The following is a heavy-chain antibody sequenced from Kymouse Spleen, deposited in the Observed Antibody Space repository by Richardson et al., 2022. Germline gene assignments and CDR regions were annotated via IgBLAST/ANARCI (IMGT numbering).Heavy chain of an antibody. D-gene: IGHD6-6*01. V-gene: IGHV3-23*04. Sequence: EVQLVESGGGLVQPGGSLRLSCAASGFTFSSYAMSWVRQAPGKGLEWVSAISGSGGSTYYADSVKGRFTISRDNSKNTLYLQMNSLRAEDTAVYYCAKDRLYSSSAGDNWFDPWGQGTLVTVSS. CDR2: ISGSGGST. J-gene: IGHJ5*02. CDR3: AKDRLYSSSAGDNWFDP. CDR1: GFTFSSYA.